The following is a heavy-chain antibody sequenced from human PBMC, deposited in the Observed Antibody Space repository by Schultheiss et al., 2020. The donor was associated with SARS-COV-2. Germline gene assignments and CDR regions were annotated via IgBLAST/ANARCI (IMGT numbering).Heavy chain of an antibody. J-gene: IGHJ4*02. CDR1: GFTFSSNA. D-gene: IGHD2-21*01. Sequence: GGSLRLSCAASGFTFSSNAMSWVRQAPGKGLEWVSRINSDGSGTSYADSVKGRFTISRDNSKNTLYLQMNSLRAEDTAVYYCAKDRGENSNFDFWGQGTLVTVSS. CDR3: AKDRGENSNFDF. CDR2: INSDGSGT. V-gene: IGHV3-23*01.